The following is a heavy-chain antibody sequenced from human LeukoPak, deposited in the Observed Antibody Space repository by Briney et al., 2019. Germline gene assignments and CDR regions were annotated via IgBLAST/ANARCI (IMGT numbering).Heavy chain of an antibody. V-gene: IGHV3-11*01. CDR2: IAMSGSVI. CDR3: ARGGWSRGWFDP. CDR1: GFTFKDYY. Sequence: GGSLRLPCAASGFTFKDYYMSWIRQAPGKGLEWISYIAMSGSVIQYSASVKGRFTTSRDNAKNSLYLQMNSLRAEDTAVYYCARGGWSRGWFDPWGPGTLVTVSS. J-gene: IGHJ5*02. D-gene: IGHD6-19*01.